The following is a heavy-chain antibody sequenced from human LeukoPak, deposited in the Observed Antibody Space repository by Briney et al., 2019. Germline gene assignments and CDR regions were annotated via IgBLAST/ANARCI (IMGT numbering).Heavy chain of an antibody. CDR3: ARKFCSGGTCYFSFDY. D-gene: IGHD2-15*01. J-gene: IGHJ4*02. CDR1: GFTFSSYA. V-gene: IGHV3-23*01. CDR2: ISGSGGST. Sequence: PGGSLRLSCAASGFTFSSYAMSWVRQAPGKGLEWVSAISGSGGSTYYADSVKGRFTISRDNSKNTLYLQMNSLRAEDTAIYYCARKFCSGGTCYFSFDYWGQGALVAVSS.